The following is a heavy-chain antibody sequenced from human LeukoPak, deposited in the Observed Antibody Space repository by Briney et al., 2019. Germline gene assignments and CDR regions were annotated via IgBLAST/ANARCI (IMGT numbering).Heavy chain of an antibody. CDR1: GFTVSSNY. J-gene: IGHJ4*02. D-gene: IGHD3-3*01. CDR3: AREDLRTPYYDFWSGYPTDFDY. V-gene: IGHV3-30-3*01. CDR2: ISYDGSNK. Sequence: GGSLRLSCAASGFTVSSNYMSWVRQAPGKGLEWVAVISYDGSNKYYADSVKGRFTISRDNSKNTLYLQMNSLRAEDTAVYYCAREDLRTPYYDFWSGYPTDFDYWGQGTLVTVSS.